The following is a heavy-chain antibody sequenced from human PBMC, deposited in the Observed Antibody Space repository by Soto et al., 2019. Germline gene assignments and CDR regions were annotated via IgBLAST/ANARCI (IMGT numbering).Heavy chain of an antibody. D-gene: IGHD3-3*01. CDR3: ARGSSVLRFLEWSTWHYYYYGMDV. J-gene: IGHJ6*02. CDR1: GDSISSRSYY. Sequence: SETLSLTCTVTGDSISSRSYYWGWIRQPPGKGLEWIGSIYYSGSTYNNPSLRSRVSMSIDTSKNQFSLKLKSVTAADTALYYCARGSSVLRFLEWSTWHYYYYGMDVWGQGTTVTVSS. V-gene: IGHV4-39*01. CDR2: IYYSGST.